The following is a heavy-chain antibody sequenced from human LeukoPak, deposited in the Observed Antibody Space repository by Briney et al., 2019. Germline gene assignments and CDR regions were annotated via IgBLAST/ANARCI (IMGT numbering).Heavy chain of an antibody. V-gene: IGHV1-69*04. J-gene: IGHJ4*02. CDR2: IIPILGIA. Sequence: GASVKVSCKASGGTFSSYAISWVRQAPGRGLEWMGRIIPILGIANYAQKFQGRVTITADKSTSTAYMELSSLRSEDTAVYYCARGEWELLRRRCFDYWGQGTLVTVSS. CDR3: ARGEWELLRRRCFDY. D-gene: IGHD1-26*01. CDR1: GGTFSSYA.